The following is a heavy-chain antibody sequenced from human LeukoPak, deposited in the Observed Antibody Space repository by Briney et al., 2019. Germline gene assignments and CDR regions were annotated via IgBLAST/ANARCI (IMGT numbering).Heavy chain of an antibody. CDR1: GGTFSSYA. CDR3: ARIAMVRGVIYYFDY. D-gene: IGHD3-10*01. J-gene: IGHJ4*02. Sequence: SVKVSCKASGGTFSSYAISWVRQAPGQGLEWMRGIIPIFGTANYAQKFQGRVTITADESTSTAYMELSSLRSEDTAVYYCARIAMVRGVIYYFDYWGQGTLVTVSS. V-gene: IGHV1-69*01. CDR2: IIPIFGTA.